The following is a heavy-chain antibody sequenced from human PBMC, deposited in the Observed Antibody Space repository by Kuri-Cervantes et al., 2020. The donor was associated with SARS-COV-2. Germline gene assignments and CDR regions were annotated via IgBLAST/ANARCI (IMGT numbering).Heavy chain of an antibody. V-gene: IGHV4-38-2*02. CDR1: GYSISSGYY. Sequence: SETLSLTCTVSGYSISSGYYWGWIRQPPGKGLEWIGSIYHSGSTYHNPSLKSRVTISVDTSKNQFSLKLSSVTAADTAVYYCGKVSWLQLWHRYSDSWGQGTLVTVSS. CDR3: GKVSWLQLWHRYSDS. J-gene: IGHJ4*02. D-gene: IGHD5-24*01. CDR2: IYHSGST.